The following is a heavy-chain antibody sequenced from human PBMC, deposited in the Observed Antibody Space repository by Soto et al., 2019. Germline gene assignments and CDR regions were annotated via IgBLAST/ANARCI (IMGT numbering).Heavy chain of an antibody. CDR3: ARDELIPAAYYYYYYGMDV. CDR2: IYHSGST. D-gene: IGHD2-2*01. Sequence: PSETLSLTCAVYGGSFSGYYWSWIRQPPGKGLEWIGEIYHSGSTKYDPSLKSRVTISVDTSKNQFSLQLSSVTAADTAVYYCARDELIPAAYYYYYYGMDVWGQGTTVTVSS. J-gene: IGHJ6*02. V-gene: IGHV4-34*01. CDR1: GGSFSGYY.